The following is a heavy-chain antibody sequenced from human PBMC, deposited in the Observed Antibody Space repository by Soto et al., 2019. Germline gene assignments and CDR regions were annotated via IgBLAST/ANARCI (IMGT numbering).Heavy chain of an antibody. CDR3: ARDSAAYCGGDCYIYYYYGMDV. Sequence: PGGSLRLSCAAPGFTFSSFHMNWVRQAPGRGLEWVAYITSSSDTIYYSDSVKGRFTISRDNGKNSLFLQMNSLRAEDTAVYYCARDSAAYCGGDCYIYYYYGMDVWGQGTTVTVSS. J-gene: IGHJ6*02. CDR1: GFTFSSFH. D-gene: IGHD2-21*02. V-gene: IGHV3-48*01. CDR2: ITSSSDTI.